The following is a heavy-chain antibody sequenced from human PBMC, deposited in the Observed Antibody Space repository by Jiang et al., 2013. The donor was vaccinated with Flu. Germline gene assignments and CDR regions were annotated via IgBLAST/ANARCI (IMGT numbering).Heavy chain of an antibody. D-gene: IGHD3-10*01. J-gene: IGHJ4*02. CDR3: AKALTMVRGVHPYYFDY. Sequence: GLVQPGGSLRLSCAASGFTFSSYAMSWVRQAPGKGLEWVSAIGGSGDSKYYADSVKGRFTISRDNSKNTLYLQMNSLRAEDTAVYYCAKALTMVRGVHPYYFDYWGQGTLVTVSS. V-gene: IGHV3-23*01. CDR2: IGGSGDSK. CDR1: GFTFSSYA.